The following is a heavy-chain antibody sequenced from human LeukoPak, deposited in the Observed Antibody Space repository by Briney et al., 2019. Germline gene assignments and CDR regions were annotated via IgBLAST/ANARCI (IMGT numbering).Heavy chain of an antibody. Sequence: GGPLRLSCAASGFTFSSYGMHWVRQAPGKGLEWVAVISYDGSNKYYADSVKGRFTISRDNSKNTLYLQMNSLRAEDTAVYYCAKEGSSSWFRAVNWFDPWGQGTLVTVSS. V-gene: IGHV3-30*18. CDR1: GFTFSSYG. J-gene: IGHJ5*02. CDR3: AKEGSSSWFRAVNWFDP. CDR2: ISYDGSNK. D-gene: IGHD6-13*01.